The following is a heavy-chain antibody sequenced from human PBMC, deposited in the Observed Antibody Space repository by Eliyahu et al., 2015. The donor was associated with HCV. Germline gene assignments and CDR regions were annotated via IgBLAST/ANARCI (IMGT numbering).Heavy chain of an antibody. CDR1: GFSFSGSA. J-gene: IGHJ4*02. CDR3: TTYSAYDRSFDY. V-gene: IGHV3-73*01. CDR2: IRGKANTYAT. Sequence: EVQLVESGGGLVQPGGSLKLSCAXSGFSFSGSAMHWVRQASGKGLEWVGHIRGKANTYATAYAASVRGRFTISRDDSKNTAYLQMNSLKAEDTAVYYCTTYSAYDRSFDYWGQGTLVTVSS. D-gene: IGHD5-12*01.